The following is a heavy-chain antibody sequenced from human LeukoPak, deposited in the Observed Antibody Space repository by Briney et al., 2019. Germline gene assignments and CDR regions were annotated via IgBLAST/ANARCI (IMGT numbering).Heavy chain of an antibody. J-gene: IGHJ6*02. CDR2: ISSSSSYI. Sequence: GGSLRLSCAASGFTFSSYSMNWVRQAPGKGLEWVSSISSSSSYIYYADSVKGRFTISRDNAKNSLYLQMNSLKAEDTAVYYSTGTIRGANFYGMNVWGQGTTVTVSS. V-gene: IGHV3-21*04. D-gene: IGHD3-10*01. CDR3: TGTIRGANFYGMNV. CDR1: GFTFSSYS.